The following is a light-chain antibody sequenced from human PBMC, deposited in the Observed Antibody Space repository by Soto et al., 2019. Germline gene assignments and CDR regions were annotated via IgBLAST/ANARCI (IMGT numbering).Light chain of an antibody. Sequence: QSVLTQPASVSGSPGQAITISCSGTSSDVGALNYVSWYRRHPGKAPKLMIYDLSNRPSGVSNRFSGSNSGHTASLTISALRAEDEADYYCNSYTSNNTYVFGTGSKVTV. CDR2: DLS. CDR3: NSYTSNNTYV. CDR1: SSDVGALNY. J-gene: IGLJ1*01. V-gene: IGLV2-14*03.